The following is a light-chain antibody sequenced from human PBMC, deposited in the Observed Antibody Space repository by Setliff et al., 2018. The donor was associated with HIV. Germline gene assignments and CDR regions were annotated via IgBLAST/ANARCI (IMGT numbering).Light chain of an antibody. CDR2: GVT. Sequence: QPVLTQPASVSGSPGQSITISCTGTSSNVGGFNYVSWYQQHPGKAPKLMIYGVTARPSGVSNRFSGSKSGNTASLTISGLQAEDEADYYCCSYAGTDVFGTGTKVTVL. J-gene: IGLJ1*01. CDR3: CSYAGTDV. CDR1: SSNVGGFNY. V-gene: IGLV2-23*02.